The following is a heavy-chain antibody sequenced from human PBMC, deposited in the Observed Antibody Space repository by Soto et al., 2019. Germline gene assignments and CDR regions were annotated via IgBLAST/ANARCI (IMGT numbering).Heavy chain of an antibody. D-gene: IGHD2-21*01. V-gene: IGHV3-49*03. CDR1: GFTFGDYA. CDR3: TRVPYCGGDCYSFYFDY. CDR2: IRSKAYGGTT. J-gene: IGHJ4*02. Sequence: GGSLRLSCTASGFTFGDYAMSWFRQAPGKGLEWVGFIRSKAYGGTTEYAASVKGRFTISRDDSKSIAYLQMNSLKTEDTAVYYCTRVPYCGGDCYSFYFDYWGQGTLVTVSS.